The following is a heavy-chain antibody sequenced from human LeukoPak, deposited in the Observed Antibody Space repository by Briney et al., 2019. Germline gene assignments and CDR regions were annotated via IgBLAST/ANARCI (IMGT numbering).Heavy chain of an antibody. D-gene: IGHD6-13*01. CDR1: GFTFRDYS. Sequence: GGSLRLSCAASGFTFRDYSMTWIRQAPGKGLEWVSYISSSDNTKYFADSVKGRFTISRDNAKNSLYLQMNSLRAEDTAVYYCARDLGIAAAGWWFDPWGQGTLVTVSS. CDR2: ISSSDNTK. CDR3: ARDLGIAAAGWWFDP. V-gene: IGHV3-11*04. J-gene: IGHJ5*02.